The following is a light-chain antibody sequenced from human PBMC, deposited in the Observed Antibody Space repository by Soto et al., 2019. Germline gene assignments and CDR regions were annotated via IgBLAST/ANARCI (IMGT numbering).Light chain of an antibody. Sequence: DIQMTQSPSSLSASVGDRVTITCRASQSINNYLNWYQQKQGKAPKLLIYAASSLQSGVPSRFSGSGSGRDFTFTISSLQPEDFATYYCQQTYCTRTFGQGTKVETK. V-gene: IGKV1-39*01. CDR1: QSINNY. CDR3: QQTYCTRT. CDR2: AAS. J-gene: IGKJ1*01.